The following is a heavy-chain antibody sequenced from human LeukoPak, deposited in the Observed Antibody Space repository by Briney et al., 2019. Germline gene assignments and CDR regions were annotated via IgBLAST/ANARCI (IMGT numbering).Heavy chain of an antibody. Sequence: GGSLRLSCAASRFIFSDYYMSWIRQAPGKGLELISYISSSTSYTNYADSVKGRFTISRDNANNSLYLQMNSLRAKDTAVYYCARVGATYPPSDAFDIWGQGTMVTVSS. CDR3: ARVGATYPPSDAFDI. D-gene: IGHD4/OR15-4a*01. V-gene: IGHV3-11*06. CDR1: RFIFSDYY. CDR2: ISSSTSYT. J-gene: IGHJ3*02.